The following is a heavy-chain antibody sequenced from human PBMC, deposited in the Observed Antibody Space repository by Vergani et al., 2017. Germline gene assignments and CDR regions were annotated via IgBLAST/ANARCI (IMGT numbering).Heavy chain of an antibody. CDR2: ISYDGSNK. CDR1: GFTFSSYG. D-gene: IGHD6-13*01. CDR3: AKEEWGIAAAGATPGFYMDV. Sequence: QVQLVESGGGVVQPGRSLRLSCAASGFTFSSYGMHWVRQAPGKGLEWVAVISYDGSNKYYEDSVKGRFTISRDNSKNTLYLQMNSLRAEDTAVYYCAKEEWGIAAAGATPGFYMDVWGKGTTVTVSS. V-gene: IGHV3-30*18. J-gene: IGHJ6*03.